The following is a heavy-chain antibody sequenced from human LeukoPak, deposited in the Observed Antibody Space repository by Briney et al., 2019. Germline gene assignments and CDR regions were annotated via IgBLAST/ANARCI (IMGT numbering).Heavy chain of an antibody. Sequence: PSETLSLTCSASGGSISTYYWRWIRQSPGKGLEWIGYIYHNGDTNYNPSFKSRVTISVDTSKNQFSLRLMSVTAADTAIYYCAKHSYTPFDYWGQGSLVTVSS. CDR2: IYHNGDT. D-gene: IGHD2-2*02. V-gene: IGHV4-59*08. CDR3: AKHSYTPFDY. CDR1: GGSISTYY. J-gene: IGHJ4*02.